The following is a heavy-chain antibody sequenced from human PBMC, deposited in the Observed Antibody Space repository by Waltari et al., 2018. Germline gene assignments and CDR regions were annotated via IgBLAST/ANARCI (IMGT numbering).Heavy chain of an antibody. J-gene: IGHJ4*02. CDR1: GLXFARSX. CDR3: ATTLKVGXPSNFDF. V-gene: IGHV3-21*01. Sequence: EVQLVESXGGLVTPGGSXRLSCXASGLXFARSXMXWVRQAAGKGLVWLSSIRSSTTYIXYAGAVKGRFTIXREXAKXXXYXKMNSLRAXXTAVXYCATTLKVGXPSNFDFXGQGTLVTVXS. D-gene: IGHD1-26*01. CDR2: IRSSTTYI.